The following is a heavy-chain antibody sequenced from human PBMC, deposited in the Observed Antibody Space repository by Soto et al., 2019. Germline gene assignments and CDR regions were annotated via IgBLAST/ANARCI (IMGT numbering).Heavy chain of an antibody. V-gene: IGHV1-2*02. CDR3: ARSPSGYYPDY. CDR1: GFSFTGYY. D-gene: IGHD3-22*01. CDR2: INAHSGGT. J-gene: IGHJ4*02. Sequence: ASVKVSCKASGFSFTGYYIHWLRQAPGQGLEWMGWINAHSGGTEYAQKFQGRVTMTRDTSISTAYMELSRLRSDDTAVYYCARSPSGYYPDYWGQGTLVTVSS.